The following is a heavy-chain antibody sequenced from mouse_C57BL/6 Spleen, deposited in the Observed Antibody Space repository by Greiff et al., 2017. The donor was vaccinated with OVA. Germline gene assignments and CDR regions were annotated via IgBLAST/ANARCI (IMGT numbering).Heavy chain of an antibody. Sequence: QVQLQQPGAELVRPGSSVKLSCKASGYTFTSYWMDWVKQRPGQGLEWIGNIYPSDSETHYNQKFKDKATLTVDKSSSTAYMQLSSLTSEDSAVYYCASDYYYGLDYWGQGTTLTVSS. CDR2: IYPSDSET. CDR1: GYTFTSYW. J-gene: IGHJ2*01. V-gene: IGHV1-61*01. CDR3: ASDYYYGLDY. D-gene: IGHD1-1*01.